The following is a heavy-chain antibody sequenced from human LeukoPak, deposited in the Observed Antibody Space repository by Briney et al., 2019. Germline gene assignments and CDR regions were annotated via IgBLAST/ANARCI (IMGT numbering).Heavy chain of an antibody. Sequence: GRSLRLSCAASGFTFSTYSMSWVRQAPGKGLEWVANIKQGGSENTVKGRFTISRDDVNNSLYLQIKSLRAEDTAVYYCARWRSGSSEFDYWGQGTLVTVSS. CDR3: ARWRSGSSEFDY. V-gene: IGHV3-7*01. D-gene: IGHD6-19*01. CDR1: GFTFSTYS. J-gene: IGHJ4*02. CDR2: IKQGGSE.